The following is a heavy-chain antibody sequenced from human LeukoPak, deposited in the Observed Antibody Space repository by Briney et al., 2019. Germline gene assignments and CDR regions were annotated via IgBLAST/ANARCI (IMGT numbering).Heavy chain of an antibody. V-gene: IGHV3-30*19. Sequence: PGGSLRLSCAASGFTFSSYGMHWVRQAPGKGLEWVAVISYDGSNKYYADSVKGRFTISRDNSKNTLYLQMNSLRAEDTAVYYRARDLAMILFENWGQGTLVTVSS. J-gene: IGHJ4*02. D-gene: IGHD3-22*01. CDR1: GFTFSSYG. CDR2: ISYDGSNK. CDR3: ARDLAMILFEN.